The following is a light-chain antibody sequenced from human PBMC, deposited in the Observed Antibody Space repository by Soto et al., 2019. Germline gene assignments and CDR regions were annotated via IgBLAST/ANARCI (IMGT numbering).Light chain of an antibody. CDR3: QQHNTYPLT. CDR1: QGISSY. CDR2: AAS. J-gene: IGKJ5*01. V-gene: IGKV1-9*01. Sequence: DIQLTQSPSFLSASVGDRVTITCRASQGISSYLVWYQQRPGKAPKLLIYAASTLQSGVPSRFSGSGSGTEFTLTISSLQPEDFATYYCQQHNTYPLTFGLGTRLEIK.